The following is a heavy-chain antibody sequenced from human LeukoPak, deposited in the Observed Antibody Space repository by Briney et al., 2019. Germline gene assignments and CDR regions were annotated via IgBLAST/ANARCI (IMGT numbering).Heavy chain of an antibody. V-gene: IGHV3-11*01. Sequence: GGSLGLSCAASGFTFSDYYMSWIRQAPGKGLEWVSYISSSGSTIYYADSVKGRFTISRDNAKNSLYLQMNSLRAEDTAVYYCARDXXXXVXAAPXXXXXXMDVWGQGTTVTVSS. D-gene: IGHD2-2*01. CDR1: GFTFSDYY. J-gene: IGHJ6*02. CDR2: ISSSGSTI. CDR3: ARDXXXXVXAAPXXXXXXMDV.